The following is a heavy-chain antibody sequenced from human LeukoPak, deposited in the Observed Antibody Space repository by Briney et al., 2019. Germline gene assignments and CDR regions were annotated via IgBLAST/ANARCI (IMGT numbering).Heavy chain of an antibody. CDR2: IYYTGST. D-gene: IGHD5-12*01. V-gene: IGHV4-59*01. J-gene: IGHJ4*02. Sequence: SETLSLTCTASGGSISSYYWSWIRQPPGKGLEWIGYIYYTGSTNYNPSLKSRVTISVDTSKNQFSLKLSSVTAADTAVYYCARDRGDGYDYFWDYWGQGPLVTVSS. CDR1: GGSISSYY. CDR3: ARDRGDGYDYFWDY.